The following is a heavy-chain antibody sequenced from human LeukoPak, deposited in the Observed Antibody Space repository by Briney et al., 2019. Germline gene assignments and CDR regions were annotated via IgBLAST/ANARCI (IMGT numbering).Heavy chain of an antibody. Sequence: SETLSLTCTLSGGSTTTGNDYWGWVRQPPGKGLEWIGSVYYSGDTYYNPSLKSRVTISVDTSKNQFSLRLRSVTAADTAVYYCAREDGYNMDDAFDIWGQGTMVSVSS. D-gene: IGHD5-24*01. V-gene: IGHV4-39*01. CDR1: GGSTTTGNDY. CDR2: VYYSGDT. J-gene: IGHJ3*02. CDR3: AREDGYNMDDAFDI.